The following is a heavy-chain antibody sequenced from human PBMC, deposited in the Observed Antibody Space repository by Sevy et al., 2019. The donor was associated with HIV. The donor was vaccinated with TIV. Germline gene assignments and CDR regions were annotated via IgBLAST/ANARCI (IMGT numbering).Heavy chain of an antibody. CDR3: VAEPPSGGPVNYHYGLDL. V-gene: IGHV3-30*03. J-gene: IGHJ6*02. Sequence: GGSLRLSCEASGFTFSDYDMHWVRQAPGKGLEWLSFISDRGHITFYGDSVRGRSTISRDNAKITLYMQVNSLKTEDAAVNYCVAEPPSGGPVNYHYGLDLWGQGTTVTVSS. CDR1: GFTFSDYD. CDR2: ISDRGHIT. D-gene: IGHD1-26*01.